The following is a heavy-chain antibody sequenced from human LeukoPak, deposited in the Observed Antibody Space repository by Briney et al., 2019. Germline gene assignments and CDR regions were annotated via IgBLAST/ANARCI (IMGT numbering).Heavy chain of an antibody. D-gene: IGHD2/OR15-2a*01. J-gene: IGHJ3*02. Sequence: ASVKVSCKASGYTFTDYGISWVRQAPGQGLEWMGWISGYNGNTEYPQKFQGRVTMTTDTSTNTAYMELRSLRSDDTAVYYCARGQSQLLEYLHTAFDIWGQGTMVTVSS. V-gene: IGHV1-18*01. CDR1: GYTFTDYG. CDR3: ARGQSQLLEYLHTAFDI. CDR2: ISGYNGNT.